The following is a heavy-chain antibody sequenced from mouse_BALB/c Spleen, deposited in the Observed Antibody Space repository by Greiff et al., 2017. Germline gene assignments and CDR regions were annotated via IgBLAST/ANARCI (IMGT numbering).Heavy chain of an antibody. CDR2: IWSGGST. CDR1: GFSLTSYG. V-gene: IGHV2-2*02. D-gene: IGHD1-1*01. J-gene: IGHJ1*01. Sequence: QVQLKQSGPGLVQPSQSLSITCPVSGFSLTSYGVHWVRQSPGKGLEWLGVIWSGGSTDYNAAFISRLSISKDNSKSQVFFKMNSLQANDTAIYYCARPITTVAGYFDVWGAGTTVTVSS. CDR3: ARPITTVAGYFDV.